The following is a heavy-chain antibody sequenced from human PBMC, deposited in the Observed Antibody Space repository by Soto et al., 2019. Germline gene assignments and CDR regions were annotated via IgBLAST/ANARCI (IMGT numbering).Heavy chain of an antibody. V-gene: IGHV3-48*01. CDR2: ISSSSSTI. CDR1: GFTFSSYS. Sequence: GSLRLSCAASGFTFSSYSMNSVRQAPGKGLEWVSYISSSSSTIYYADSVKGRFTISRDNAKNSLYLQMNSLRAEDTAGYYCARTVRGPCSGGSCYSHFDYWGQGTLVTVSS. CDR3: ARTVRGPCSGGSCYSHFDY. J-gene: IGHJ4*02. D-gene: IGHD2-15*01.